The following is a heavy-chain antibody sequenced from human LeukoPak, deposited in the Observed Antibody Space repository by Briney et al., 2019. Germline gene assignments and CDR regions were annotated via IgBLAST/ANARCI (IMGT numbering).Heavy chain of an antibody. CDR2: INSDGSST. J-gene: IGHJ4*02. D-gene: IGHD5-12*01. CDR1: GFTFSSYW. Sequence: PGGSLRLSCAASGFTFSSYWMHWVRQAPGKGLVWVSRINSDGSSTSYADSVKGRFTVSRDNAKNTLYLQMNSLRAEDTAVYYCARGGPRSLVATIFFYFDYWGQGTLVTVSS. CDR3: ARGGPRSLVATIFFYFDY. V-gene: IGHV3-74*01.